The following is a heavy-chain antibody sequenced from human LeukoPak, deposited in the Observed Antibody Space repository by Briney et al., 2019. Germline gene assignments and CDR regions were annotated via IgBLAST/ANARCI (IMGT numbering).Heavy chain of an antibody. CDR3: ATGNSNWGLLPKYYFDY. D-gene: IGHD4-23*01. CDR1: GISFSSYY. Sequence: PSETLSLTCTVSGISFSSYYWSWIRQPAGRGLEWIGHIYPGGTTDYNPSLKGRLTLSIDTSKNQLSLKLNSVAAADTAVYYCATGNSNWGLLPKYYFDYWGQGALVTVSS. J-gene: IGHJ4*02. CDR2: IYPGGTT. V-gene: IGHV4-4*07.